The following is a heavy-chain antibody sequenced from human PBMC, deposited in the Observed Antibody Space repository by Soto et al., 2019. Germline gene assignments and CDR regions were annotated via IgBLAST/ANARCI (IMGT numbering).Heavy chain of an antibody. J-gene: IGHJ4*02. CDR2: ISTDGRDK. Sequence: PGGSLRLSCAASGFTFSSYAMSWVRQAPGKGLEWVAVISTDGRDKYHADSVKGRFTISRDNSKSTLFLQMNSLRPEDTAVYYCAKDHDLAAAGYYFDYWGQGTLVTVSS. D-gene: IGHD6-13*01. CDR1: GFTFSSYA. V-gene: IGHV3-30*01. CDR3: AKDHDLAAAGYYFDY.